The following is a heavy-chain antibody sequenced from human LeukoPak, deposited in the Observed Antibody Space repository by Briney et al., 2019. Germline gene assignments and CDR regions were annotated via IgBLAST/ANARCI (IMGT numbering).Heavy chain of an antibody. Sequence: KPSETLSLTCTVSGGSIGSYYWSWIRQPPGKGLEWIGYIYYSGSTNYNPSLKSRVTISVDTSKNQFSLKLSSVTAADTAVYYCARSIPRSSRLNYWGQGTLVTVSS. CDR1: GGSIGSYY. CDR2: IYYSGST. D-gene: IGHD6-13*01. CDR3: ARSIPRSSRLNY. J-gene: IGHJ4*02. V-gene: IGHV4-59*01.